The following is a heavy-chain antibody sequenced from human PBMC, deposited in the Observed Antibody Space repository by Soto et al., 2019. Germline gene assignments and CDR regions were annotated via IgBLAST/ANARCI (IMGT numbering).Heavy chain of an antibody. CDR3: ARDAESGSYSGY. V-gene: IGHV1-18*04. CDR1: CYTFTSYG. CDR2: ISAYNGNT. J-gene: IGHJ4*02. Sequence: PVKVSCKASCYTFTSYGISWVRQAPGQGLEWMGWISAYNGNTNYAQKLQGRVTMTTDTSTSTAYMELRSLRSDDTAVYYCARDAESGSYSGYWGQGTLVTVSS. D-gene: IGHD1-26*01.